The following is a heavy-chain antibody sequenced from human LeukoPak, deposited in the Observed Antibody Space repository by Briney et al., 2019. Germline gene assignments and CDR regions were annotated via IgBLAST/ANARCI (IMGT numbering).Heavy chain of an antibody. Sequence: SGGSLRLSCAASGFTSGTSRMSWVRQAPGKGLEWVANINQDGSAQYYVDSVKGRFTISRDNAKSSLYLQMNSLRAEDTAVYYCARSARWGQGTLVTVSS. CDR1: GFTSGTSR. CDR2: INQDGSAQ. CDR3: ARSAR. J-gene: IGHJ4*02. V-gene: IGHV3-7*01.